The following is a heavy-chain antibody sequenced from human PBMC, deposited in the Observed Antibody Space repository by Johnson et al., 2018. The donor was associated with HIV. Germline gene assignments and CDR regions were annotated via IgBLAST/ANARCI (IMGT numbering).Heavy chain of an antibody. CDR2: IYSGGST. CDR1: GFIVSYNY. Sequence: VQLVESGGGLIQPGGSLRLSCAASGFIVSYNYMSGVRQAPGKGLEWVSLIYSGGSTYYADSVKGRFTISRDNSKNTRYLQMNSLRAEDTAVYYCAILPDYYDSSGYYHDDAFDIWGQGTMVTVSS. D-gene: IGHD3-22*01. V-gene: IGHV3-53*01. CDR3: AILPDYYDSSGYYHDDAFDI. J-gene: IGHJ3*02.